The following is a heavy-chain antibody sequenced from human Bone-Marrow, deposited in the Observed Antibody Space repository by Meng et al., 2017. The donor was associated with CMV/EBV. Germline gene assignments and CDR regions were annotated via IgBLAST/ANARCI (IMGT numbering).Heavy chain of an antibody. Sequence: ASVNVSCKASGYTFSTYDINWVRLATGQGLEWMGWINPNSGGTNYAQKFQGRVTMTRDTSISTAYMELSRLRSDDTAVYYCARDGAAMVYYGMDVWGQGTTVTVSS. J-gene: IGHJ6*02. D-gene: IGHD2-2*01. CDR2: INPNSGGT. CDR1: GYTFSTYD. V-gene: IGHV1-2*02. CDR3: ARDGAAMVYYGMDV.